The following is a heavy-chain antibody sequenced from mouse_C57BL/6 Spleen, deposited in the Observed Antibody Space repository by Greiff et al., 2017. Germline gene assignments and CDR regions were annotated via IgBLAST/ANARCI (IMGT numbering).Heavy chain of an antibody. Sequence: QVQLQLSGPELVKPGASVKISCKASGYAFSSSWMNWVKHRPGKGLEWIGRIYPGDGDTNYNGKFKGKATLTADKSSSTAYMQLSSLTSEDSAVYFCARYYGSSPSYWYFDGWGTGTTVTVSS. CDR2: IYPGDGDT. V-gene: IGHV1-82*01. D-gene: IGHD1-1*01. CDR1: GYAFSSSW. CDR3: ARYYGSSPSYWYFDG. J-gene: IGHJ1*03.